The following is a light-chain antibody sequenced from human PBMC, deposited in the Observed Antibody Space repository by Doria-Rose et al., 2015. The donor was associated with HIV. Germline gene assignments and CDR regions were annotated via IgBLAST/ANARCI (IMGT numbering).Light chain of an antibody. CDR1: QSVSSSA. CDR2: DVS. V-gene: IGKV3-20*01. CDR3: QQYVSSPLT. Sequence: TQSPGTLSLSPGERATLSCRASQSVSSSALGWYQQKPGQAPRLLIYDVSTRATGIPDRFSGSGSGTDFTLAISRLEPEDFAVYYCQQYVSSPLTFGGGTKVEIK. J-gene: IGKJ4*01.